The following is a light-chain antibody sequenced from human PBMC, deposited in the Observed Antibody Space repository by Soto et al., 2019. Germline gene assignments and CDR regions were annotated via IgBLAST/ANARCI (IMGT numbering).Light chain of an antibody. CDR1: QSVTSN. CDR2: GAS. J-gene: IGKJ1*01. CDR3: QQYNNWPWT. Sequence: EIVLTQSPGTLSLSPGERATLSCRASQSVTSNYLAWYQQKPGQPPRLLIYGASTRATGIPARFSGSGSGTEFTLIISSLQSEDFAVYFCQQYNNWPWTFGQGTKVDIK. V-gene: IGKV3-15*01.